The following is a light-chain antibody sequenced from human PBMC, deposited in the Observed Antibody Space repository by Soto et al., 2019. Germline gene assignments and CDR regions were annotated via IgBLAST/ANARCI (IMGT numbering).Light chain of an antibody. V-gene: IGKV1-6*01. CDR1: QGIRNE. Sequence: ALQMTQSPSSLSASVGDRVTITCRASQGIRNELGWYQQKPGKAPKLLLYGASSLQSGVPSRFSGSGSGTDFTLTISSLQPEDFATYYCLQDYTYPYTFGQGTKLEIK. CDR2: GAS. J-gene: IGKJ2*01. CDR3: LQDYTYPYT.